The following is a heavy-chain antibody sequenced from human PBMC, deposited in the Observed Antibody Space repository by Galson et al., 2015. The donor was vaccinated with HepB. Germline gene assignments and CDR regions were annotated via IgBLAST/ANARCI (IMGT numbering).Heavy chain of an antibody. D-gene: IGHD2-21*01. CDR2: IWYDGSNK. Sequence: SLRLSCAASGFTFSSYGMHWVRQAPGKGLEWVAVIWYDGSNKYYADSVKGRFTNSRDNSKNTLYLQMNSLRAEDTAVYYCARDDLLWRRYAVPYYYYYGMDVWGQGTTVTVSS. CDR3: ARDDLLWRRYAVPYYYYYGMDV. CDR1: GFTFSSYG. J-gene: IGHJ6*02. V-gene: IGHV3-33*08.